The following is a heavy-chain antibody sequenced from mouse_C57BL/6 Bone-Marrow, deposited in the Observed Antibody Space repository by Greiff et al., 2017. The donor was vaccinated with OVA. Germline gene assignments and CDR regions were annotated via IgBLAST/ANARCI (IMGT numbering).Heavy chain of an antibody. D-gene: IGHD2-4*01. CDR2: IYPGDGDT. CDR1: GYAFSSSW. CDR3: ARGGLRLFAY. J-gene: IGHJ3*01. V-gene: IGHV1-82*01. Sequence: VQVVESGPELVKPGASVKISCKASGYAFSSSWMNWVKQRPGKGLEWIGRIYPGDGDTNYNGKFKGKATLTADKSSSTAYMQLSSLTSEDSAVYFCARGGLRLFAYWGQGTLVTVSA.